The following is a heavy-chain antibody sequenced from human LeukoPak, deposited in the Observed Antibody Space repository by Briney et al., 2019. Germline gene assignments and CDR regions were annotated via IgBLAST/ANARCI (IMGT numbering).Heavy chain of an antibody. V-gene: IGHV3-23*01. CDR1: GFTFSSYA. CDR3: AKEKYSSGFFDY. D-gene: IGHD6-19*01. CDR2: ISGSGEST. Sequence: PGGSLRLSCAASGFTFSSYAMSWVRQAPGKGREWVSAISGSGESTYYADSVKGRFTISRDNSKNRLYLQMNSLRAEDTVVYYCAKEKYSSGFFDYWGQGTVVTVSS. J-gene: IGHJ4*02.